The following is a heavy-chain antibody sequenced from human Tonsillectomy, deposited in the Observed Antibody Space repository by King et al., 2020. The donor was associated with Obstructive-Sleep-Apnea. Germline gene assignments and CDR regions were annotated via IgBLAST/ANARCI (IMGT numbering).Heavy chain of an antibody. CDR3: AKDYYDFWSGYLGPFDY. V-gene: IGHV3-23*04. CDR1: GFTFSSYA. J-gene: IGHJ4*02. D-gene: IGHD3-3*01. CDR2: ISGSGGTT. Sequence: VQLVESGGGLVKPGGSLRLSCAASGFTFSSYAMSWVRQVPGKGLEWVSTISGSGGTTYYADSVKGRFTISRDNSRKMLYLQMNSLRAEDTAVYYCAKDYYDFWSGYLGPFDYWGQGTLVTVSS.